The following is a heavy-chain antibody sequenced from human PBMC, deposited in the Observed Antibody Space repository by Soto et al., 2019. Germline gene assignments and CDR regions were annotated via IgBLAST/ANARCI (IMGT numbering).Heavy chain of an antibody. CDR3: STGLGTYYARFDY. Sequence: LRLSCAASGFTFNNAWMNWVRQAPGRGLEWVGRIKTKTDGGTTDYAAPVTGRFTISRDDSKNTVYLEMNSLKAEDTAVYYCSTGLGTYYARFDYWGRGTLVTVSS. D-gene: IGHD3-10*01. CDR2: IKTKTDGGTT. J-gene: IGHJ4*02. CDR1: GFTFNNAW. V-gene: IGHV3-15*07.